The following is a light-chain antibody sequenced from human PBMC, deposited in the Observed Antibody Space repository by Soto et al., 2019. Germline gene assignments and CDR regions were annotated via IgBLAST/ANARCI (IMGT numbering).Light chain of an antibody. CDR1: QSISSW. J-gene: IGKJ1*01. Sequence: DIQMTPSPSTLSASVGARVTITCRASQSISSWLAWYQQKPGKAPKLLIYAASSLFSGVPSRFSGSGSGTEFTLTISSLQPDDFATYFCQEYNSDSWTFGQGTKVDIK. CDR2: AAS. V-gene: IGKV1-5*01. CDR3: QEYNSDSWT.